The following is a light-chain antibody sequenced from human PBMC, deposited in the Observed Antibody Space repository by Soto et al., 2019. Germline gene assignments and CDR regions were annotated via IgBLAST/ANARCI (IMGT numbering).Light chain of an antibody. CDR2: NYN. CDR1: SSNIGSNT. V-gene: IGLV1-44*01. J-gene: IGLJ2*01. Sequence: QSVLTQPPSASGTPGQRVTISCSGSSSNIGSNTVNWYQQLPGTAPKLLIYNYNQRPSGVPDRFSGSKSGTSASLAISGLQSEDEADYYCAAWDDSLNDNVVFGGGTKL. CDR3: AAWDDSLNDNVV.